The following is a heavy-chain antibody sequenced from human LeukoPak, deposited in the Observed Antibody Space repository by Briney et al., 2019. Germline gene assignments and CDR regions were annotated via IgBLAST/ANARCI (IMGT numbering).Heavy chain of an antibody. D-gene: IGHD6-6*01. Sequence: ASVTVSCKASGYTFTSYDINWVRQATGQGLEWMGWMNPNSGNTGYAQKFQGRVTMTRNTSISTAYMELSSLRSEDTAVYYCARVRGIAARGLLNWFDPWGQGTLVTVSS. CDR3: ARVRGIAARGLLNWFDP. J-gene: IGHJ5*02. CDR2: MNPNSGNT. CDR1: GYTFTSYD. V-gene: IGHV1-8*01.